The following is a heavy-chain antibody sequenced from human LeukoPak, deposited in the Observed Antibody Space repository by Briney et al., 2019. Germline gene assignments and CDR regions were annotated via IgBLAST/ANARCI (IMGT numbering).Heavy chain of an antibody. V-gene: IGHV3-11*01. J-gene: IGHJ3*02. CDR1: EFTFSDYY. CDR3: ARDPRGYTYGGDAFDI. CDR2: ISSRGSAI. D-gene: IGHD5-18*01. Sequence: GGSLRLSCAASEFTFSDYYMSWIRQAPGKGLEWVSYISSRGSAIYYADSVKGRFAISRDNAENSLYLQMNSLRAEDTAVYYCARDPRGYTYGGDAFDIWGRGTMVTVSS.